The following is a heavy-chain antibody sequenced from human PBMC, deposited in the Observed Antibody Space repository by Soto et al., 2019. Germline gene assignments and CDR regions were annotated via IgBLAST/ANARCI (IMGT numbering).Heavy chain of an antibody. CDR1: GFTFSSYG. Sequence: QVQLVESGGGVVQPGRSLRLSCAASGFTFSSYGMHWVRQAPGKGLEWVAVIWYDGSNKYYADSMKGRFTISRDNSKNTLYLQMNSLRAEDTAVYYCASAVAGTHTPLDYWGQGTLVTVSS. CDR2: IWYDGSNK. V-gene: IGHV3-33*01. J-gene: IGHJ4*02. D-gene: IGHD6-19*01. CDR3: ASAVAGTHTPLDY.